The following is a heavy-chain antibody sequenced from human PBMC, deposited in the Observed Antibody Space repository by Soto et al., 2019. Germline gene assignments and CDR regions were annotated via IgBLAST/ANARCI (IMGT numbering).Heavy chain of an antibody. V-gene: IGHV4-4*01. CDR3: ARLVYDTRLNYMHFDF. J-gene: IGHJ4*02. Sequence: LSLTCAVSGVSISSGNWWTWVRQTPQRGLEYIGEIFHDGTANYYPSFERRVAISVDTSKNQFSLKLTSVTAADTAIYFCARLVYDTRLNYMHFDFWGQGAMVTVYS. CDR1: GVSISSGNW. CDR2: IFHDGTA. D-gene: IGHD2-8*01.